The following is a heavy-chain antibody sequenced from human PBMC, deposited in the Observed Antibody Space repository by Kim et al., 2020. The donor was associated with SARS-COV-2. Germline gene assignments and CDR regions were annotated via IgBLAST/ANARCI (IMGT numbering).Heavy chain of an antibody. V-gene: IGHV4-30-4*01. D-gene: IGHD2-2*02. CDR3: ARIRRVVVPAAIAEYYFDY. Sequence: SETLSLTCTVSGGSISSGDYYWSWIRQPPGKGLEWIGYIYYSGSTYYNPSLKSRVTISVDTSKNQFSLKLSSVTAAYTAVYYCARIRRVVVPAAIAEYYFDYWGQGTLVTVSS. CDR2: IYYSGST. CDR1: GGSISSGDYY. J-gene: IGHJ4*02.